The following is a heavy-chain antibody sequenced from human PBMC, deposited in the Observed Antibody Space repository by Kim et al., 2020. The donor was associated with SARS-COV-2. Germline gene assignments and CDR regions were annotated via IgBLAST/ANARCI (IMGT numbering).Heavy chain of an antibody. Sequence: SVKVSCKASGGTFSSYAISWVRQAPGQGLEWMGGIIPIFGTANYAQKFQGRVTITADESTSTAYMELSSLRSEDTAVYYCAGPPAGGIRWLQLRYFQHWGQGTLVTVSS. D-gene: IGHD5-12*01. CDR2: IIPIFGTA. J-gene: IGHJ1*01. CDR1: GGTFSSYA. V-gene: IGHV1-69*13. CDR3: AGPPAGGIRWLQLRYFQH.